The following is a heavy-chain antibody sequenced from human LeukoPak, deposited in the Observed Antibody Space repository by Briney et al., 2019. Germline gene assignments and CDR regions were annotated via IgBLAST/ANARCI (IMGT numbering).Heavy chain of an antibody. D-gene: IGHD3-9*01. CDR2: IYYSGST. V-gene: IGHV4-59*12. CDR3: AGRYFDWAALDY. J-gene: IGHJ4*02. Sequence: SETLSLTCTVSGGSISSYYWSWIRQPPGKGLEWIGYIYYSGSTNYNPSLKSRVTISVDTSKNQFSPKLSSVTAADTAVYYCAGRYFDWAALDYWGQGTLVTVSS. CDR1: GGSISSYY.